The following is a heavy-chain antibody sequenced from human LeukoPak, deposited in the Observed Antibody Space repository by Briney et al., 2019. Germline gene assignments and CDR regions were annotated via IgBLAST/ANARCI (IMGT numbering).Heavy chain of an antibody. CDR1: GFSFSKYW. J-gene: IGHJ6*04. CDR3: AELGITMIGGV. Sequence: GGALRLSCAASGFSFSKYWMHWVRQAAGKGLVWVSFINSDGSSTSYADSVKGRFTISRATATNSLYLQMNSLRAEDTAVYYCAELGITMIGGVWGKGTTVTISS. CDR2: INSDGSST. V-gene: IGHV3-74*01. D-gene: IGHD3-10*02.